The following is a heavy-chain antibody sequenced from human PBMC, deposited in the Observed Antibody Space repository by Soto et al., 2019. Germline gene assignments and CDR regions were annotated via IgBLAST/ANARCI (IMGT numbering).Heavy chain of an antibody. D-gene: IGHD1-1*01. Sequence: SSETLSLTCTVSGGSISSSSYYWGWIRQPPGKGLEWIGSIYYSGSTYYNPSLKSRVTISVDTSKNQFSLKLSSVTAADTAVYYCAGSGTGTDVWGQGTTVTVSS. J-gene: IGHJ6*02. CDR1: GGSISSSSYY. V-gene: IGHV4-39*01. CDR2: IYYSGST. CDR3: AGSGTGTDV.